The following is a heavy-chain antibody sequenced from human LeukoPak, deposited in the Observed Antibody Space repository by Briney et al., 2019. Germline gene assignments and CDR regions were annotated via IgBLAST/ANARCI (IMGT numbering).Heavy chain of an antibody. CDR3: ARLERITMIVVVDPQDAFDI. Sequence: GGSLRLSCAASGFTFSSYSMNWVRQAPGKGLEWVSSISSGSSYIYYADSVKGRFTISRDNAKNSLYLQMNSLRAEDTAVYYCARLERITMIVVVDPQDAFDIWGQGTMVTVSS. CDR2: ISSGSSYI. V-gene: IGHV3-21*01. J-gene: IGHJ3*02. D-gene: IGHD3-22*01. CDR1: GFTFSSYS.